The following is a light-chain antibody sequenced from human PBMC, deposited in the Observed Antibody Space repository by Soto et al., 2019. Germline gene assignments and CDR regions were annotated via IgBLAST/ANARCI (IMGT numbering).Light chain of an antibody. V-gene: IGKV3-15*01. J-gene: IGKJ4*01. Sequence: EIVMTQSPATVSVSPGESATLSCRASESATSNLAWYQQKPGQPPRLLIYCASTRATGIPARFSGSGSGTEFSLTNISLKSEDLAIYYFHQFQKWPLTFGGVTKVEIK. CDR2: CAS. CDR3: HQFQKWPLT. CDR1: ESATSN.